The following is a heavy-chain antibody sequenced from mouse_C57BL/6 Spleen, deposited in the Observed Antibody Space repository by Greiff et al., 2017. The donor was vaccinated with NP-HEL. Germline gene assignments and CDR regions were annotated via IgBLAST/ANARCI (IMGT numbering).Heavy chain of an antibody. D-gene: IGHD2-3*01. V-gene: IGHV1-7*01. Sequence: QVHVKQSGAELAKPGASVKLSCKASGYTFTSYWMHWVKQRPGQGLEWIGYINPSSGYTKYNQKFKDKATLTADKSSSTAYMQLSSLTYEDSAVYYCARRGRYDGNYAAYWGQGTTLTVSS. CDR2: INPSSGYT. J-gene: IGHJ2*01. CDR3: ARRGRYDGNYAAY. CDR1: GYTFTSYW.